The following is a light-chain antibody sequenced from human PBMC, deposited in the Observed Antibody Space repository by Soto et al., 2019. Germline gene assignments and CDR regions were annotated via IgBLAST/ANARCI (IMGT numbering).Light chain of an antibody. CDR2: DAS. J-gene: IGKJ4*01. CDR3: QQQSDWPLT. Sequence: EIVLTQSPATLSLSPGERATLSCRASQSVSRYLDWYQQKPGQAPRLLIYDASNRATGIPARFSGSGSGTEFTLTISSLEPEDFAVYYCQQQSDWPLTFGGGTKVEIK. CDR1: QSVSRY. V-gene: IGKV3-11*01.